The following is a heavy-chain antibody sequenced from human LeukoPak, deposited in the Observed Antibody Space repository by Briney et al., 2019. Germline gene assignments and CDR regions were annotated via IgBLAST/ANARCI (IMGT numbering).Heavy chain of an antibody. Sequence: PGGSLRLSCAASGFTFGDYAMHWVRQAPGKGLEWVSGISWNSGNIGYADSLKGRFTISRDNAKKSLYLQMNSLRAEDTAVYYCARVLTYYDFWSGPEDYYYGMDVWGQGTTVTVSS. CDR3: ARVLTYYDFWSGPEDYYYGMDV. CDR1: GFTFGDYA. J-gene: IGHJ6*02. CDR2: ISWNSGNI. V-gene: IGHV3-9*01. D-gene: IGHD3-3*01.